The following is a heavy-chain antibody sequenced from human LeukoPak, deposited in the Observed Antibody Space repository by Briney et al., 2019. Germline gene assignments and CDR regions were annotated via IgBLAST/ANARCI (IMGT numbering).Heavy chain of an antibody. J-gene: IGHJ4*02. CDR3: ARDWSHGLDY. Sequence: PGGSLRLSCAASGFTFSNYEMNWVRQAPGKGLEWVSYMSSSGSTIYYADSVKGRFTISRDNPKNSLYLQMNSLRAEDTAVYYCARDWSHGLDYWGQGTLVTVSS. V-gene: IGHV3-48*03. CDR2: MSSSGSTI. CDR1: GFTFSNYE.